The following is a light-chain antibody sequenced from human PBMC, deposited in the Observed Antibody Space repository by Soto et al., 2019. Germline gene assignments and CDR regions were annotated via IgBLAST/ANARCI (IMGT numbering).Light chain of an antibody. V-gene: IGLV1-47*01. CDR2: RNN. CDR3: AAWDDSLSGWV. J-gene: IGLJ3*02. Sequence: QPVLTQPPSASGTPGQRVTNSCSGSSSNIGSNYVYWYQQLPGTAPKLLIYRNNQRPSGVPDRFSGSKSGTSASLAISGLRSEDEADYYCAAWDDSLSGWVFGGGTKVTVL. CDR1: SSNIGSNY.